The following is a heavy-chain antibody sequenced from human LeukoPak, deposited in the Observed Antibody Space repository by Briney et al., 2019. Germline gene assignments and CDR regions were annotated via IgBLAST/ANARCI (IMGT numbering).Heavy chain of an antibody. J-gene: IGHJ4*02. Sequence: ASVKVSCKASGYTFTGYYMHWVRQAPGQGLEWMGWINPNSGGTNYAQKFRGRVTMTRDTSISTAYMELSRLRSDDTAVYYCARVKPKSSGLDYWGQGTLVTVSS. CDR2: INPNSGGT. CDR3: ARVKPKSSGLDY. V-gene: IGHV1-2*02. D-gene: IGHD3-22*01. CDR1: GYTFTGYY.